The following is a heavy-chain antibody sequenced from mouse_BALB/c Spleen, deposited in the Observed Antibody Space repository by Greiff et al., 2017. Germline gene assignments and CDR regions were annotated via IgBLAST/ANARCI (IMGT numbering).Heavy chain of an antibody. D-gene: IGHD2-4*01. V-gene: IGHV1-7*01. CDR2: INPSTGYT. J-gene: IGHJ4*01. CDR3: ARRGYDYDVAMDY. CDR1: GYTFTSYW. Sequence: QVQLKESGAELAKPGASVKMSCKASGYTFTSYWMHWVKQRPGQGLEWIGYINPSTGYTEYNQKFKDKATLTADKSSSTAYMQLSSLTSEDSAVYYCARRGYDYDVAMDYWGQGTSVTVSS.